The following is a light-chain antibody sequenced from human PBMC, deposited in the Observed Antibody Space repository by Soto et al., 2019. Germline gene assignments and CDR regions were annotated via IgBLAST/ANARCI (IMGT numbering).Light chain of an antibody. V-gene: IGKV3-15*01. CDR2: GAS. J-gene: IGKJ5*01. CDR3: QQYDQWPVT. Sequence: MSQSPSTLSASVGDRVTITCRASQPVSDKLAWYQQKPGQAPRLLIYGASARALGIPARFSGSGSGTEFSFTVTSLQSEDFAVYYCQQYDQWPVTFGQGTRLEI. CDR1: QPVSDK.